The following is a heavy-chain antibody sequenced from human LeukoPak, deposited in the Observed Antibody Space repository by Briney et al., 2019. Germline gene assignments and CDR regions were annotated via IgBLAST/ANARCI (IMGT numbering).Heavy chain of an antibody. CDR2: ISSSGSTI. V-gene: IGHV3-48*04. CDR3: ARAVVRTRVDY. D-gene: IGHD3-10*01. CDR1: GFTFSSYS. J-gene: IGHJ4*02. Sequence: GGSLRLSCVASGFTFSSYSMNWIRQAPGKGLEWVSYISSSGSTIFYADSVKGRFTISRDNAKNSLFLQMNSLRAEDTAVYYCARAVVRTRVDYWGQGTLVTVSS.